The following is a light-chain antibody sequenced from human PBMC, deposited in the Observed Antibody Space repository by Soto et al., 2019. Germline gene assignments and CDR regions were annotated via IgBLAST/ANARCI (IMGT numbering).Light chain of an antibody. CDR3: HEYNTYSGN. J-gene: IGKJ1*01. V-gene: IGKV1-39*01. CDR2: AAS. Sequence: DTLATQPPSSLAEYIGDRVTITCVASQSISSYLNWYQQKPGKAPKLLIYAASSLQSGVPSRFSGSGSGTDFTLTISSLQPDDFATYYFHEYNTYSGNFGPGTEVDI. CDR1: QSISSY.